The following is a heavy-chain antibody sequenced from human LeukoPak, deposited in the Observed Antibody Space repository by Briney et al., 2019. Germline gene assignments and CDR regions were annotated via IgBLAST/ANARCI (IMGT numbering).Heavy chain of an antibody. CDR2: IYYTGST. D-gene: IGHD3-16*01. Sequence: KPSETLSLTCAVYGGSFSGYYWSWIRQPPGKGLEWIGDIYYTGSTYYSPSLRSRVTMSVHTSENQFSLRLNSVTAVDTAVYYCARRWGNIVGVTYEYWGQGTLVTVSS. V-gene: IGHV4-34*01. J-gene: IGHJ4*02. CDR1: GGSFSGYY. CDR3: ARRWGNIVGVTYEY.